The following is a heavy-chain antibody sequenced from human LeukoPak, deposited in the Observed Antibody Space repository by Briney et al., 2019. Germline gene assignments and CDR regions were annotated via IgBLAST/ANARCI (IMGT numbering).Heavy chain of an antibody. CDR2: ISYDGSNK. V-gene: IGHV3-30-3*01. J-gene: IGHJ3*02. CDR3: ARDGAAAGLDAFDI. CDR1: GFTFSSYA. D-gene: IGHD6-13*01. Sequence: GGSLRLSCAASGFTFSSYAMHWVRQAPGKGLEWVAVISYDGSNKYYADSVKGRFTISRDNSKNTLYLQMNSLRAEDTAVYYCARDGAAAGLDAFDIWGQGTMVNVSS.